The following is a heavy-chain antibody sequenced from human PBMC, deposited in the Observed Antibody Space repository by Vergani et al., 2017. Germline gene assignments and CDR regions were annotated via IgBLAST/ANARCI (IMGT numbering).Heavy chain of an antibody. CDR3: AKDLAKVVTAILCAFDI. J-gene: IGHJ3*02. V-gene: IGHV3-23*04. CDR2: ISGSGGST. D-gene: IGHD2-21*02. CDR1: GFTFSSYG. Sequence: VQLVESGGGVVQPGRSLRLSCAASGFTFSSYGMHWVRQAPGKGLEWVSAISGSGGSTYYADSVKGRFTISRDNSKNTLYLQMNSLRAEDTAVYYCAKDLAKVVTAILCAFDIWGQGTMVTVSS.